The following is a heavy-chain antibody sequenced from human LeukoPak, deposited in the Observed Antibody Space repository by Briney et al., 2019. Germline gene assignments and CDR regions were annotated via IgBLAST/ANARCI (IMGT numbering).Heavy chain of an antibody. CDR1: GGSFSGYY. CDR3: ATIPGWGVNWCDP. J-gene: IGHJ5*02. CDR2: INHSGST. V-gene: IGHV4-34*01. Sequence: SETMSLTCPVYGGSFSGYYWSWIRQPPGKGREWIGEINHSGSTNYNPSLKSRVTISVDTSKNQFSLKLSYVTAADTAVYYCATIPGWGVNWCDPWGQGTLVTVSS. D-gene: IGHD3-10*01.